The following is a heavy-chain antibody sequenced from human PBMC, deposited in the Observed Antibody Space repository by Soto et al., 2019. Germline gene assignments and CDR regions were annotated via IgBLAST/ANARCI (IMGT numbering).Heavy chain of an antibody. CDR3: ARDPSESSGYSSPAPDY. CDR1: GGSISSGGYS. V-gene: IGHV4-30-2*05. Sequence: SETLSLTCTVSGGSISSGGYSWSWIRQPPGKGLEWIGYIYHSGSTYYNPSLKSRVTISVDTSKNQVSLKLSSVTAADTAVYYCARDPSESSGYSSPAPDYWGQGTLVTVSS. CDR2: IYHSGST. D-gene: IGHD3-22*01. J-gene: IGHJ4*02.